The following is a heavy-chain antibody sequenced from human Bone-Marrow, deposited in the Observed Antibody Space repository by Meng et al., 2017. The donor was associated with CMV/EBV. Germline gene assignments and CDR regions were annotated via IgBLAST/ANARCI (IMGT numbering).Heavy chain of an antibody. V-gene: IGHV3-21*04. CDR3: AKVKAGTTFSNWFDP. J-gene: IGHJ5*02. CDR1: GFTFSSYS. Sequence: GGSLRLSCAASGFTFSSYSMNWVRQAPGKGLEWVSSISSSSSYIYYADSVKGRFTISRDNSKNTLYLQMNSLRAEDTAVYYCAKVKAGTTFSNWFDPWGQGTLVTVSS. CDR2: ISSSSSYI. D-gene: IGHD1-7*01.